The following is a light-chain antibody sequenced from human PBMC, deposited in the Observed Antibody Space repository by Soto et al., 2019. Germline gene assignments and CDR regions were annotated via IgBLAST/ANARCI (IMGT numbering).Light chain of an antibody. V-gene: IGLV1-40*01. J-gene: IGLJ1*01. CDR2: GNS. CDR3: QSYDSSLSGYV. Sequence: QSVLTKPPSVSGAPGQRVTISCTGSSSNIGAGYDVHWYQQLPGTAPKLLIYGNSNRPSGVPDRFSGSKSGTSASLAITGLQAEDEPDYYCQSYDSSLSGYVFGTGTKLTVL. CDR1: SSNIGAGYD.